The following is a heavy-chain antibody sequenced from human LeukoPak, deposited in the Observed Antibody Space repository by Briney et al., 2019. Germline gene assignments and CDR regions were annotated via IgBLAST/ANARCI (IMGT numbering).Heavy chain of an antibody. V-gene: IGHV3-23*01. CDR2: LSGSGGGT. Sequence: QSGGSLRLSCAVSGITLSNYGMSWVRQAPGKGLEWVAGLSGSGGGTNYADSVQGRFTISRDNPKNTLYLQMNSLSAEDTAVYFCAKRGVVIRVFLVGFHKEAYYFDSWGQGALVTVSS. J-gene: IGHJ4*02. D-gene: IGHD3-10*01. CDR3: AKRGVVIRVFLVGFHKEAYYFDS. CDR1: GITLSNYG.